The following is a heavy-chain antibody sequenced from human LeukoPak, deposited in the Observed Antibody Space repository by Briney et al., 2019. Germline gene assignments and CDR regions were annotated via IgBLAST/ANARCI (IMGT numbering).Heavy chain of an antibody. CDR1: GGSISSYY. Sequence: SETLSLTCTVSGGSISSYYWSWIRQPPGKGLEWIGYIYYSGSTNYNPSLKSRVTISVDTSKNQFSLKLSSVTAADTAVYYCARAQNALYYYYMDVWGKGTTVTVSS. CDR2: IYYSGST. J-gene: IGHJ6*03. CDR3: ARAQNALYYYYMDV. D-gene: IGHD1-1*01. V-gene: IGHV4-59*01.